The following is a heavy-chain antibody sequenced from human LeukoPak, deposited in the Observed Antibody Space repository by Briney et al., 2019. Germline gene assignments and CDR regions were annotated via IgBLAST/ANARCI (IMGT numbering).Heavy chain of an antibody. CDR1: GGSIISSSYY. V-gene: IGHV4-39*01. Sequence: SETLSPTCTVSGGSIISSSYYWGWIRQPSGKGLEWIGSIYYSGSTYYNPSLKSRVTISVDTSKNQFSLKLSSVTAADTAVYYCARRAMLPAATGGGYYGMDVWGQGTTGTVSS. J-gene: IGHJ6*02. CDR3: ARRAMLPAATGGGYYGMDV. CDR2: IYYSGST. D-gene: IGHD2-2*01.